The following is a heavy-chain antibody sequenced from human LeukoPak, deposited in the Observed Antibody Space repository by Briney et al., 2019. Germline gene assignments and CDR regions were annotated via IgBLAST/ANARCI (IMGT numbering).Heavy chain of an antibody. CDR1: GGTFSSYA. Sequence: SVKVSCKASGGTFSSYAISWVRQAPGQGLEWMGGIIPIFGTANYAQKFQGRVTITADESTSTAYMELSSLRSEDTAVYYCARSARIAVAGTLSCFDPWGQGTLVTVSS. CDR2: IIPIFGTA. CDR3: ARSARIAVAGTLSCFDP. D-gene: IGHD6-19*01. J-gene: IGHJ5*02. V-gene: IGHV1-69*13.